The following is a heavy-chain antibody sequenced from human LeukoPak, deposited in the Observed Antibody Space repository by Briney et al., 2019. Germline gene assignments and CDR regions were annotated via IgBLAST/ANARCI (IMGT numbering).Heavy chain of an antibody. CDR1: GFTFSSYA. Sequence: GGSLRLSCAASGFTFSSYAMHWVRQAPGKGLEYVSAISSNGGSTYYANSVKGRFTISRDSSKNTLYLQMGSLRAEDMAVYYCARWDLGATTGFDYWGQGTLVTVSS. V-gene: IGHV3-64*01. D-gene: IGHD1-26*01. J-gene: IGHJ4*02. CDR2: ISSNGGST. CDR3: ARWDLGATTGFDY.